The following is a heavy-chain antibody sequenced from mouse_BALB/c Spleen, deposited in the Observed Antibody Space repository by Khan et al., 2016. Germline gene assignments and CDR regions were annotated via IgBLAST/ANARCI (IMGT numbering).Heavy chain of an antibody. CDR2: ISYDGSN. CDR3: VRRDYGNYVHYFDY. D-gene: IGHD2-1*01. Sequence: EVQLQESGPGLVKPSQSLSLTCSVTGYSITSGYYWNWIRQFPGNKLEWMGYISYDGSNNYNPSLKNRISITRDTSKNQFFLKLNSVTTEDTATYYCVRRDYGNYVHYFDYWGQGTTLTVSS. V-gene: IGHV3-6*02. CDR1: GYSITSGYY. J-gene: IGHJ2*01.